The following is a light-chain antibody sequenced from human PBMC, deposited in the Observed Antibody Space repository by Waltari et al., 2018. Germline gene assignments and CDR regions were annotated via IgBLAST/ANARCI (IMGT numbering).Light chain of an antibody. V-gene: IGLV1-51*01. CDR1: SSNIGNDY. CDR2: EHN. J-gene: IGLJ3*02. CDR3: GTWDISLSPSWV. Sequence: QSVLTQPPSVSAAPGQKVTISCSGSSSNIGNDYVSWYQQLPGTAPKLPIYEHNKRPSRIPDLFSGSKAGTSATLGITGLQTGDEADYYCGTWDISLSPSWVFGGGTNLTVL.